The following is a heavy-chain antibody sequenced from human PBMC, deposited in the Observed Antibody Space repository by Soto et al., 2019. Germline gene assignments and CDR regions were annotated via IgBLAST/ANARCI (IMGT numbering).Heavy chain of an antibody. J-gene: IGHJ4*02. CDR1: GGTFSSYA. CDR2: ITPIFGTA. CDR3: ARAKGGYYGSSGRTWYFDY. D-gene: IGHD3-22*01. V-gene: IGHV1-69*13. Sequence: GASVKVSCKASGGTFSSYAISWVRQAPGQGLEWMGGITPIFGTANYAQKFQGRVTITADESTSTAYMELSSLRSEDTAVYYCARAKGGYYGSSGRTWYFDYWGQGTLVTVSS.